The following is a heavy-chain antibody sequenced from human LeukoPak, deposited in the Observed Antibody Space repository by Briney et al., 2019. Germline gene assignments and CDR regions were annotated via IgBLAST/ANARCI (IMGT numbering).Heavy chain of an antibody. CDR1: GFTFSSYG. J-gene: IGHJ4*02. CDR3: AKDYYDYVWGSSVFDY. Sequence: GGSLRLSCAASGFTFSSYGMHWVRQAPGKGLEWVAVIWYDGSNKYYADSVKGRFTISRDNSKNTLYMQMNSLRDEDTAVYYCAKDYYDYVWGSSVFDYWGQGTLVTVSS. CDR2: IWYDGSNK. D-gene: IGHD3-16*01. V-gene: IGHV3-33*06.